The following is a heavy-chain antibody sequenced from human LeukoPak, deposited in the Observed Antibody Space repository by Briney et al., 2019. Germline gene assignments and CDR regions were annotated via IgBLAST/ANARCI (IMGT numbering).Heavy chain of an antibody. CDR1: GFTFSSYA. CDR2: ISGSGGST. V-gene: IGHV3-23*01. CDR3: AKDTGIAVAGTGDY. Sequence: QTGGSLRLSCAASGFTFSSYAMSWVRQAPGKGLEWVSAISGSGGSTYYADSVKGRFTISRDNSKNTLYLQMNSLRAEDTAVYYCAKDTGIAVAGTGDYWGQGTLVTVSS. J-gene: IGHJ4*02. D-gene: IGHD6-19*01.